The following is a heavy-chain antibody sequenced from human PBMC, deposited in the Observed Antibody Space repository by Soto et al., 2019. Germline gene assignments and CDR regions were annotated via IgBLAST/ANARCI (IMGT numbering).Heavy chain of an antibody. J-gene: IGHJ5*02. D-gene: IGHD3-9*01. CDR1: GYTLTRYT. V-gene: IGHV1-18*01. Sequence: ASVKVSCKASGYTLTRYTMNWVRQAPGQGLEWMGCISAYNGNTHSAKKLQGRVTMTTDTSTSTAYMELRSPRSDDTAACYWATEVTYYDILTGRNWFDPWGQGTLVTVSS. CDR3: ATEVTYYDILTGRNWFDP. CDR2: ISAYNGNT.